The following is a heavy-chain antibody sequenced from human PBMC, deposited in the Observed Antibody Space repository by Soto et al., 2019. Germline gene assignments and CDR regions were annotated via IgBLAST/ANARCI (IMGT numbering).Heavy chain of an antibody. CDR3: ARDVDYDTNGYDYFDY. CDR1: GGSISSGDYY. D-gene: IGHD3-22*01. Sequence: PSETLSLTCTVSGGSISSGDYYWSWIRQPPGKGLEWIGYIYYSGSTYYNPSLKSRVTISVDTSKNQFSLKLSSVTAADTAVYYCARDVDYDTNGYDYFDYWGQGTLVTVSS. V-gene: IGHV4-30-4*01. CDR2: IYYSGST. J-gene: IGHJ4*02.